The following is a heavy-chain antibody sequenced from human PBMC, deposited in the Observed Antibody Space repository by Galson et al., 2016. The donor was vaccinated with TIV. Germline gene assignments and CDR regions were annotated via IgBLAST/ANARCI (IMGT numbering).Heavy chain of an antibody. J-gene: IGHJ4*02. CDR1: GGTFNRNS. V-gene: IGHV1-69*02. Sequence: SGAEVKNPGASVKVSCTASGGTFNRNSLTWVRQAPGQGLEWMGTLIPIIGITNYAQKFQGSVTITADISTSTTYVELSSLRSEDTAFYYCARRHQPQLCRGYFDSWGQGTLVTVAS. D-gene: IGHD5-18*01. CDR2: LIPIIGIT. CDR3: ARRHQPQLCRGYFDS.